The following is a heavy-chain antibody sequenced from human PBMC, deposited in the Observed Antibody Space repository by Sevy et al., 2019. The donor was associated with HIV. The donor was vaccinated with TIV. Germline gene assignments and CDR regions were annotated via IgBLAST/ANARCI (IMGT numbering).Heavy chain of an antibody. CDR1: GFTFSDYY. Sequence: GGSLRLSCAASGFTFSDYYMSWIRQAPGKGLEWVSYITSSGTYRNYADYVKGRFTISRDNAKNSLYLQMNSLRAEDTAVYYCARDRRLYDSSGNLSGAWGQGTLVTVSS. V-gene: IGHV3-11*06. CDR3: ARDRRLYDSSGNLSGA. J-gene: IGHJ5*02. D-gene: IGHD3-22*01. CDR2: ITSSGTYR.